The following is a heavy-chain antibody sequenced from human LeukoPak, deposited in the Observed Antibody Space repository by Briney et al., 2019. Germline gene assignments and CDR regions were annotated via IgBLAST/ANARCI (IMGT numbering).Heavy chain of an antibody. V-gene: IGHV1-18*01. D-gene: IGHD3-9*01. J-gene: IGHJ5*02. CDR2: ISAYNGNT. CDR1: GYTFTSYG. Sequence: ASVKVSCKASGYTFTSYGISWVRQAPGQGLEWMGWISAYNGNTNYAQKLQGRVTMTTDTSTSTAYMELRSLRSDDTAVYYCARDGHDILTGYYASNWFDPWGQGTLVTVSS. CDR3: ARDGHDILTGYYASNWFDP.